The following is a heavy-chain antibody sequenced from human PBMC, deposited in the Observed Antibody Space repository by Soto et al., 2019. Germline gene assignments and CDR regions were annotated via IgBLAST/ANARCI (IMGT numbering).Heavy chain of an antibody. D-gene: IGHD3-10*01. Sequence: QITLKEYGPTLVRPTQTLTMTCTFSGFSLTTTAVGVGWVRQAPGKALEWLAVVYWDDDKRYSPSLHGRLSITKDTSKNEVGLTVTDMEPTDTGTYYCARSRGITVDDLYYYFMDVWGEGTTVTVSS. J-gene: IGHJ6*03. V-gene: IGHV2-5*02. CDR1: GFSLTTTAVG. CDR3: ARSRGITVDDLYYYFMDV. CDR2: VYWDDDK.